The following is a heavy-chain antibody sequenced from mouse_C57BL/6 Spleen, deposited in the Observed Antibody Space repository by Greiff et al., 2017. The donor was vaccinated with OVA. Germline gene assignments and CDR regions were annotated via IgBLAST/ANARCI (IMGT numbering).Heavy chain of an antibody. CDR3: ARGGGSGDAMDY. J-gene: IGHJ4*01. CDR2: INPYNGDT. V-gene: IGHV1-20*01. D-gene: IGHD1-1*01. Sequence: EVQRVESGPELVKPGDSVKISCKASGYSFTGYFMNWVMQSHGKSLEWIGRINPYNGDTFYNQKFKGKATLTVDKSSSTAHMELRSLTSEDSAVYYCARGGGSGDAMDYWGQGTSVTVSS. CDR1: GYSFTGYF.